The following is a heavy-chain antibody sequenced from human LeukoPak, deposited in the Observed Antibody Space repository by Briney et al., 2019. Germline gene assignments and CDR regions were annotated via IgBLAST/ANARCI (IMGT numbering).Heavy chain of an antibody. CDR2: INPNTGGT. CDR3: ARGRANVDTAMVRNY. D-gene: IGHD5-18*01. Sequence: ASVKVSCKASGYTFTGYYIHWVRQAPGQGLEWMGYINPNTGGTHYAQKFQGRVTVTRDTSISTAYMELSRLRSDDTAVYYCARGRANVDTAMVRNYWGQGTLVTISS. V-gene: IGHV1-2*02. CDR1: GYTFTGYY. J-gene: IGHJ4*02.